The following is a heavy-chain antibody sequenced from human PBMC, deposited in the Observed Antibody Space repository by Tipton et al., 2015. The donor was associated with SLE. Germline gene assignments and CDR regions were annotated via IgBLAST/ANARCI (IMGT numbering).Heavy chain of an antibody. V-gene: IGHV4-38-2*01. Sequence: TLSLTCDVYSYSISSGNFWGWIRQAPGKGLEWIGSIHHSGSTYYNPSLKSRVTISLDKSKNQFSLKLNSVTASDTAVYYCARAYTYGYPYFDYWGQGTLVTVSS. D-gene: IGHD2-21*01. CDR3: ARAYTYGYPYFDY. J-gene: IGHJ4*02. CDR2: IHHSGST. CDR1: SYSISSGNF.